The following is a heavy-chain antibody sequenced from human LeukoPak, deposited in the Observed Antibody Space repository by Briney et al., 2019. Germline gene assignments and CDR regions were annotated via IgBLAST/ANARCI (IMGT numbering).Heavy chain of an antibody. CDR2: INPNSGGT. V-gene: IGHV1-2*06. Sequence: GASVKVSCKASGYTFTGYYMHWVRQAPGQGLEWMGRINPNSGGTNYAQKFQGRVTMTRDTSISTAYMELSRLRSDDTAVYYCARGGSYGWVYYYYYMDVWGKGTTVTVSS. CDR1: GYTFTGYY. CDR3: ARGGSYGWVYYYYYMDV. J-gene: IGHJ6*03. D-gene: IGHD1-26*01.